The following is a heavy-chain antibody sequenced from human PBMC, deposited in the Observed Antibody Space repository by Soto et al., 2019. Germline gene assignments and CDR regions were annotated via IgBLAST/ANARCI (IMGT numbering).Heavy chain of an antibody. CDR2: IYPGDSDT. Sequence: PGESLKISCQGSGYSFTSYWIGWVRQTPGKGLEWMGMIYPGDSDTRYSPSFQGQVTISADKSISAAFLQWSSLKASDTAMDYCVRPFDSSGCYDYWGQGTLVTVSS. CDR1: GYSFTSYW. CDR3: VRPFDSSGCYDY. J-gene: IGHJ4*02. V-gene: IGHV5-51*01. D-gene: IGHD6-19*01.